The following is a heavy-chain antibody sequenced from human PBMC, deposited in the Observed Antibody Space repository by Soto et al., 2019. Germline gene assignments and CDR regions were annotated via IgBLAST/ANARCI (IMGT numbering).Heavy chain of an antibody. CDR3: ARIKSTVWAEGEDY. V-gene: IGHV3-33*01. CDR2: IWYDGSIK. J-gene: IGHJ4*02. CDR1: GFTFSNYG. D-gene: IGHD3-16*01. Sequence: QVQLVESGGGVVQPGTSLRLSCAASGFTFSNYGMHWVRQAPGRGLEWVALIWYDGSIKNYADAVKGRFTISRDNSRNTLYLQMNSLSAEDTAAYYWARIKSTVWAEGEDYWGQGTLVTVSS.